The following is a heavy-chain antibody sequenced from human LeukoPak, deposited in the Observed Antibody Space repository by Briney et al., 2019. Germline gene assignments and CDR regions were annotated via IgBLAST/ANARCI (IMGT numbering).Heavy chain of an antibody. D-gene: IGHD3-9*01. Sequence: GGSLRLSCAASGFTFNNYAMHWVRQAPGKGLEWVAVISYDGSDKYYADSVKGRFTISRDNSKNTLYLQMNSLRAEDTAVYYCARDPYILTGYSYDYWGQGTLVTVSS. J-gene: IGHJ4*02. CDR2: ISYDGSDK. V-gene: IGHV3-30*04. CDR1: GFTFNNYA. CDR3: ARDPYILTGYSYDY.